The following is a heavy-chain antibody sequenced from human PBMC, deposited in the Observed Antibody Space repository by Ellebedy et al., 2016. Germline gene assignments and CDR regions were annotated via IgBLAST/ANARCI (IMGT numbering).Heavy chain of an antibody. CDR2: VSDSGST. J-gene: IGHJ2*01. Sequence: SETLSLTCTVSGGSISGYYWSWTRQPPGKGLEWIAYVSDSGSTEYNSSLKSRVTISLDTAKNQFSLKLNSVTAADTAVYYCARSPRQSNLRGFGFFDLWGRGTLVTVSS. V-gene: IGHV4-59*08. D-gene: IGHD4-17*01. CDR1: GGSISGYY. CDR3: ARSPRQSNLRGFGFFDL.